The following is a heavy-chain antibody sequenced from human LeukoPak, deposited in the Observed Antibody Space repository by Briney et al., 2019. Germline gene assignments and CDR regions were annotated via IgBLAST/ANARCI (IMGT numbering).Heavy chain of an antibody. CDR2: ISSSSSTI. D-gene: IGHD5-24*01. CDR1: GFTFSSYS. CDR3: ARGYQMATIVFGY. J-gene: IGHJ4*02. Sequence: QSGGSLRLSCAASGFTFSSYSMNWVRQAPGKGLEWVSYISSSSSTIYYADSVKGRFTISRDNAKNSLYLQMNSLRAEDTAVYYCARGYQMATIVFGYWGQGTLVTVSS. V-gene: IGHV3-48*01.